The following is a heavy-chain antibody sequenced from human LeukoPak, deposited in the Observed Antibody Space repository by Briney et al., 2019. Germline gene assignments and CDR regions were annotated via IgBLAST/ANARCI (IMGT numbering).Heavy chain of an antibody. CDR1: GFTFTNYA. CDR3: ARVAPRYSSSWFFDY. Sequence: GGSLRLSCAASGFTFTNYAINWVRQAPGKGLEWVSSISSSSSYIYYADSVKGRFTISRDNAKNSLYLQMNGLRAEDTAVYYCARVAPRYSSSWFFDYWGQGTLVTVSS. D-gene: IGHD6-13*01. CDR2: ISSSSSYI. J-gene: IGHJ4*02. V-gene: IGHV3-21*01.